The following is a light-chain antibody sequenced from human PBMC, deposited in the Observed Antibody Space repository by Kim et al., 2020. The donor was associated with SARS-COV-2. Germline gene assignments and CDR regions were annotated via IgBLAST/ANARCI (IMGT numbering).Light chain of an antibody. CDR3: SAWDDGLNGVI. J-gene: IGLJ2*01. Sequence: GHMVTSSCSGSTSNIVTNAVNWYQQLPGPAPNLLIYSNDHRPSGLPDRFSGSTSGTSASLAISGLQSEDEADYYCSAWDDGLNGVIFGGGTQLTVL. CDR1: TSNIVTNA. CDR2: SND. V-gene: IGLV1-44*01.